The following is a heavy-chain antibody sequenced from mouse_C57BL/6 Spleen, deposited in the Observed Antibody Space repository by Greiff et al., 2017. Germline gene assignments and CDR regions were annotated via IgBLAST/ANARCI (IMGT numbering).Heavy chain of an antibody. Sequence: VQLQQSGAELVRPGASVKLSCTVSGFNIKDYYMYWVKQRPEQGLEWIGRIDPEDGDTEYAPKFQGKATMTADTSSKTAYLQRSSLTSEDTAVYYCTPRHWYFEVWGTGTTVTVSS. CDR3: TPRHWYFEV. J-gene: IGHJ1*03. V-gene: IGHV14-1*01. CDR1: GFNIKDYY. CDR2: IDPEDGDT.